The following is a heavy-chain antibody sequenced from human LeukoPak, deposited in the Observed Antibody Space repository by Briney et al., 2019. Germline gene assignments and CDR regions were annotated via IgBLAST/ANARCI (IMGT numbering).Heavy chain of an antibody. CDR2: INHSGST. Sequence: KPSETLSLTCTVSGGSISSSSYYWGWIRQPPGKGREWIGEINHSGSTNYNPSLKSRVTISVDTSKNQFSLKLSSVTAADTAVYYCARELVDFWSGYYLGGLDVWGKGATVTVSS. CDR3: ARELVDFWSGYYLGGLDV. D-gene: IGHD3-3*01. J-gene: IGHJ6*04. V-gene: IGHV4-39*07. CDR1: GGSISSSSYY.